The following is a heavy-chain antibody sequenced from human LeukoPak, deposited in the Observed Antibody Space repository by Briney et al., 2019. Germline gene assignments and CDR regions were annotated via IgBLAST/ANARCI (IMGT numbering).Heavy chain of an antibody. CDR1: GGSFSGYY. Sequence: PSETLSLTCAVYGGSFSGYYWSWIRQPPGKGLECIGEINHSGSTNYNPSLKSRVTISVDTSKNQFSLKLSSVTAADTAVYYCARGDISSRWNPLPALDIWAQGTVVTVSS. CDR3: ARGDISSRWNPLPALDI. D-gene: IGHD6-13*01. J-gene: IGHJ3*02. V-gene: IGHV4-34*01. CDR2: INHSGST.